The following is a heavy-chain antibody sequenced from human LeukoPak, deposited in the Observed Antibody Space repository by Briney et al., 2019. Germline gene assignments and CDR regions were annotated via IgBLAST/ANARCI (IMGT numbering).Heavy chain of an antibody. V-gene: IGHV4-4*07. D-gene: IGHD2-2*01. CDR1: GGSISSYY. CDR2: IYTSGST. CDR3: HGVVVVPAANDAFDI. J-gene: IGHJ3*02. Sequence: PSETLSLTCTVSGGSISSYYWSWIRQPAGKGLEWIGRIYTSGSTNYNPSLKSRVTMSVDTSKNQFSLKLSSVTAADTAVYYCHGVVVVPAANDAFDIWGQGTMVTVSS.